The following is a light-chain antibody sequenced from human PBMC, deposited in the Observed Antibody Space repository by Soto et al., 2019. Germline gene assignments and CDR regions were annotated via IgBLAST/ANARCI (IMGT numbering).Light chain of an antibody. CDR2: EVS. CDR1: SIDVGSYNL. Sequence: QSALTQPASVSGSPGQSITISCTGTSIDVGSYNLVSWYQQHPGKAPKLMIYEVSKRPSGVSNRFSGSKSGNTASLTISGLQAEDEADYYCCSYAGSRGVVFGGGTKLTVL. V-gene: IGLV2-23*02. CDR3: CSYAGSRGVV. J-gene: IGLJ2*01.